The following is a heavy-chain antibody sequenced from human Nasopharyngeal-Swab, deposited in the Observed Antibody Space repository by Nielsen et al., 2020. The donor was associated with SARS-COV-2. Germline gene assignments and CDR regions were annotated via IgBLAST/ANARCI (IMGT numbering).Heavy chain of an antibody. CDR3: ARGGEAGDYYYYYMDV. J-gene: IGHJ6*03. CDR1: GGSISSYY. V-gene: IGHV4-59*01. CDR2: IYYSGST. Sequence: SETLSLTCTVSGGSISSYYWSWIRQPPGKGLEWIGYIYYSGSTNYNPSLKSRVTISVDTSKNQFSLKLSSVTAADTAVYYCARGGEAGDYYYYYMDVWGKGTTVTVSS. D-gene: IGHD6-19*01.